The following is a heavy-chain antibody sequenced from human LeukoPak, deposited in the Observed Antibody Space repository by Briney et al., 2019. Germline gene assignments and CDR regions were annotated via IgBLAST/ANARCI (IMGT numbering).Heavy chain of an antibody. CDR2: ISSSGSTI. CDR1: GFTFSDYY. D-gene: IGHD5-18*01. V-gene: IGHV3-11*01. Sequence: GGSLRLSCAASGFTFSDYYMSWIRQAPGKGLEWVSYISSSGSTIYYADSVKGRFTISRDNAKNSLYLQMNSLRAEHTAVYYSARRGYSNYYDYWGQGTLVTVSS. CDR3: ARRGYSNYYDY. J-gene: IGHJ4*02.